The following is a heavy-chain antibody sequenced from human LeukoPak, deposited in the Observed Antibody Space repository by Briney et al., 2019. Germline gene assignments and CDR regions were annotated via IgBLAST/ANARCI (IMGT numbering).Heavy chain of an antibody. CDR2: IYTRGST. V-gene: IGHV4-4*07. CDR3: SRGRYCSADICSGGDAFDI. D-gene: IGHD2-15*01. J-gene: IGHJ3*02. Sequence: SETLSLTCTVSGGSINNYYWSWIRQPAGKGLEWIARIYTRGSTNYNPSLKSRVTMSVDTTKNQFSLKLISVPAADTAVDYFSRGRYCSADICSGGDAFDIWGQGTMVSVSS. CDR1: GGSINNYY.